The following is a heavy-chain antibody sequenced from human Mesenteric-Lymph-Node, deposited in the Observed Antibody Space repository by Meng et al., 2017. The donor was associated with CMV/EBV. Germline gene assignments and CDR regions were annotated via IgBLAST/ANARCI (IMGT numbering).Heavy chain of an antibody. J-gene: IGHJ6*02. CDR1: GYTFTRYD. D-gene: IGHD2-2*01. CDR2: VNPNSGNT. V-gene: IGHV1-8*03. CDR3: ARGDLLTSDCSSTSCSSPYYYYGMDV. Sequence: ASVKVSCKASGYTFTRYDINCVGQATAHGLECMGWVNPNSGNTGYAQKFQGRVTITRNTSISTAYMELSSLRSEDTAVYYCARGDLLTSDCSSTSCSSPYYYYGMDVWGQGTTVTVSS.